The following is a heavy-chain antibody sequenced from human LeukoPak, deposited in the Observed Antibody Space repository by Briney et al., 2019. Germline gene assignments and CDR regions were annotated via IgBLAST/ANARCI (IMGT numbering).Heavy chain of an antibody. CDR3: AKDGGSGYYYFDY. V-gene: IGHV3-23*01. J-gene: IGHJ4*02. Sequence: GGSLRLSCAASGFTFSSYAMSWVRQAPGKGLEWVSATSGSGGSTYYADSVKGRFTISRDNSKNTLYVQMNSLRAEDTAVYYCAKDGGSGYYYFDYWGQGTLVTVSS. CDR2: TSGSGGST. CDR1: GFTFSSYA. D-gene: IGHD3-22*01.